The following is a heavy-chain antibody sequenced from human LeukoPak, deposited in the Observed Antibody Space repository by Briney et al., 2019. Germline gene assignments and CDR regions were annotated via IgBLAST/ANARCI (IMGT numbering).Heavy chain of an antibody. CDR2: IYYSGST. Sequence: SETLSLTCTVSGGFISSYYWSWIRQPPGKGLEWIGYIYYSGSTNYNPSLKSRVTISVDTSKNQFSLKLSSVTAADTAVYYCARDLIAVAGRYAFDIWGQGTMVTVSS. D-gene: IGHD6-19*01. J-gene: IGHJ3*02. V-gene: IGHV4-59*01. CDR1: GGFISSYY. CDR3: ARDLIAVAGRYAFDI.